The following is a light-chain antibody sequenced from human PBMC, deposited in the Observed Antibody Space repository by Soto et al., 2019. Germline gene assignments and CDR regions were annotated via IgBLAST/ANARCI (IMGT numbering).Light chain of an antibody. CDR2: DNN. Sequence: QSVLTQPPSVSAAPGQKVTISCSGSSSNIGNNYVSWYQQLPGTAPKLLIYDNNKRPSGIPDRFSGSKSGTSATLGITGLQLGDEADYYCGTWDSSLSAYVFGTGTQVTVL. J-gene: IGLJ1*01. CDR3: GTWDSSLSAYV. V-gene: IGLV1-51*01. CDR1: SSNIGNNY.